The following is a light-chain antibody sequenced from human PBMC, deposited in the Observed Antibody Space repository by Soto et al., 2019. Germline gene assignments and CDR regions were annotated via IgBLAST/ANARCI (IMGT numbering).Light chain of an antibody. J-gene: IGLJ1*01. CDR3: QVWDSSSDCYV. Sequence: SYELTQPPSVSVAPGKTARITCGGNNIGSKSVHWYQQKPGQAPVLVIYYDSDRPSGIPERFSGSNSGNTATLTISRVEAGDEADYYCQVWDSSSDCYVFATGTKLTVL. V-gene: IGLV3-21*04. CDR2: YDS. CDR1: NIGSKS.